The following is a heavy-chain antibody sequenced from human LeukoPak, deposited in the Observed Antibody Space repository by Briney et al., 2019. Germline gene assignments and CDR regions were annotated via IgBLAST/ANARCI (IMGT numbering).Heavy chain of an antibody. CDR3: ARDGARSWYYFDC. Sequence: GGSLRLSCAAYGFSFSDNYMSWIRQAPGKGLEWVSYISSSGSTIYYADSVKGRFTISRDNAKNSLYLQMDSLRAEDTAVYYCARDGARSWYYFDCWGQGTLVTVSS. V-gene: IGHV3-11*04. D-gene: IGHD6-13*01. CDR1: GFSFSDNY. CDR2: ISSSGSTI. J-gene: IGHJ4*02.